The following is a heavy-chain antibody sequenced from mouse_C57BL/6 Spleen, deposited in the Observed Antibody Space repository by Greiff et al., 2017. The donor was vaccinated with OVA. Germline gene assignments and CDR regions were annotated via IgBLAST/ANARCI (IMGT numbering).Heavy chain of an antibody. CDR3: ARSDYDRYFDV. J-gene: IGHJ1*03. CDR1: GYTFTDYY. CDR2: INPYNGGT. V-gene: IGHV1-19*01. D-gene: IGHD2-4*01. Sequence: VQLQQSGPVLVKPGASVKMSCKASGYTFTDYYMNWVKQSHGKSLEWIGVINPYNGGTSYNQKFKGKATLTVDKSSSTAYMELNSLTSEDSAVYYCARSDYDRYFDVWGTGTTVTVSS.